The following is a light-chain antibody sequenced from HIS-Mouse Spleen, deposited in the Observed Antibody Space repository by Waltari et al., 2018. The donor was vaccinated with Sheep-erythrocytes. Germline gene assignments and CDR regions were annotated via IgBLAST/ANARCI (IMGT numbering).Light chain of an antibody. J-gene: IGLJ3*02. CDR1: SSDVGSYNL. Sequence: QSALTQPASVSGSPGQSITISCTGTSSDVGSYNLVSWYQQHPGKAPKLMIYEGSKRHSWVSNRFSGSKAGNTASLTISGLQAEDEADYYCCSYAGSSTPWVFGGGNKLTVL. CDR2: EGS. V-gene: IGLV2-23*01. CDR3: CSYAGSSTPWV.